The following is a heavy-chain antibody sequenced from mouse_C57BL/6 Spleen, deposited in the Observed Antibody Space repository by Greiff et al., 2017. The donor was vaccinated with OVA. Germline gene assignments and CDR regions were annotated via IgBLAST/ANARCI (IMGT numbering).Heavy chain of an antibody. CDR1: GYAFTNYL. Sequence: VQLQQSGAELVRPGTSVTVSCKASGYAFTNYLIEWVKQRPGQGLEWIGVLNPGSGGTNYNEKFKGKATLTADKSSSTAYMQLSSLTSEDSAVYFCARSGYDYGSSSYYFDYWGQGTTLTVSS. CDR3: ARSGYDYGSSSYYFDY. D-gene: IGHD1-1*01. J-gene: IGHJ2*01. V-gene: IGHV1-54*01. CDR2: LNPGSGGT.